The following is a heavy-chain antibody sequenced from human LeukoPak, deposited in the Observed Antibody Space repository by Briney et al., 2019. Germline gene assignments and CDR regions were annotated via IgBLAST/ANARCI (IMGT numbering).Heavy chain of an antibody. Sequence: GASVKVSCKASGYTFTSYFIHWVRQAPGQGLEWMGVLNPSDGATTYAQKFQGRVTMTRDTSTSTVYMDLNSQRSEDTAVYYCARDLGSGQTGTIPGGLDYWGQGTLVTVSA. V-gene: IGHV1-46*01. CDR3: ARDLGSGQTGTIPGGLDY. CDR1: GYTFTSYF. D-gene: IGHD1-7*01. CDR2: LNPSDGAT. J-gene: IGHJ4*02.